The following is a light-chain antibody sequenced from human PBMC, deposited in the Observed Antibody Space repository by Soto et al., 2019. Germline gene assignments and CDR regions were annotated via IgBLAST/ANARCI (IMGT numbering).Light chain of an antibody. J-gene: IGKJ1*01. Sequence: EIVMTQSPATLSVSPGERATLSCRASQGVRSNLAWYQQKPGQPPRLVISGASTRAPGIPARFSGFGSGTDFTLTISSLQPDDFATYYCQHYNSYSEAFGQGTKVDIK. V-gene: IGKV3D-15*01. CDR3: QHYNSYSEA. CDR2: GAS. CDR1: QGVRSN.